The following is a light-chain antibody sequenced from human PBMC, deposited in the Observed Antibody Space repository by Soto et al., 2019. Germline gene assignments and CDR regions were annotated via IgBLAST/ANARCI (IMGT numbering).Light chain of an antibody. Sequence: QSALTQPASVSGSPGQSITISCTGTTSDVGGYVYVSWYRQHPGKAPKLMIFEVSHRPSGVSNRFSGSKSGNTASLTISGLQAEDGADYYCSSYSSSRTVVFGGGTKVTVL. J-gene: IGLJ2*01. V-gene: IGLV2-14*01. CDR2: EVS. CDR3: SSYSSSRTVV. CDR1: TSDVGGYVY.